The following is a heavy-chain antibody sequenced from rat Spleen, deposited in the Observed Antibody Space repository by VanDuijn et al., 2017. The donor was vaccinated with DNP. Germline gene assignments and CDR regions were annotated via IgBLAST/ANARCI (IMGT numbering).Heavy chain of an antibody. V-gene: IGHV2S63*01. D-gene: IGHD2-1*01. CDR2: MWSGGST. CDR1: GFSLTDYS. CDR3: ARLIPRDY. Sequence: EVQLKESGPGLVQPSQILSLTCTVSGFSLTDYSVHWVRQPPGKGLEWMGVMWSGGSTAYNSVLKSRLSISRDTSKSQVFLKMNSLQTEDTAMYFCARLIPRDYWGQGVMVTVSS. J-gene: IGHJ2*01.